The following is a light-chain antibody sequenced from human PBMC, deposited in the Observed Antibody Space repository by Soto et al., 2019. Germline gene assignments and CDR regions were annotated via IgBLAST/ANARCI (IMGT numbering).Light chain of an antibody. Sequence: QSVLTQSPSASASLGASVKLTCTLSSGHSSYAIAWHQQQPEKGPRYLMKLNSDGSHSKGDGIPDRFSGSSSGAEGYLTISSLQSEDEADYYCQTWGTGIHYVFGTGTKLTVL. J-gene: IGLJ1*01. CDR3: QTWGTGIHYV. CDR1: SGHSSYA. CDR2: LNSDGSH. V-gene: IGLV4-69*01.